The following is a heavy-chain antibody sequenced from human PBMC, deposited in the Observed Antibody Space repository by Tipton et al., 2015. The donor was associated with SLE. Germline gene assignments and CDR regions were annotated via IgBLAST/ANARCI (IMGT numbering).Heavy chain of an antibody. Sequence: SLRLSCAASGFTFEDFGMHWVRQGPGKGLEWVSYISSSSSYIYYADSVKGRFTISRDNAKNSLYLQMNSLRAEDTAVYYCARGGYSGSYWDAFDIWGQGTMVTVSS. CDR1: GFTFEDFG. J-gene: IGHJ3*02. D-gene: IGHD1-26*01. CDR2: ISSSSSYI. CDR3: ARGGYSGSYWDAFDI. V-gene: IGHV3-21*01.